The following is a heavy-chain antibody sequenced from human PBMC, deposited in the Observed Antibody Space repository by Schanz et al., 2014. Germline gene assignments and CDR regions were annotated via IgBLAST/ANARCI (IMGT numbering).Heavy chain of an antibody. CDR3: PRDKSDSLFDY. J-gene: IGHJ4*02. V-gene: IGHV3-64*01. Sequence: EVQLVESGGGLVQPGGSLRLSCAASGFTFSTSTMHWVRQAPGKGLEYVSSISSKGDMTFYGNSVKGRFTISRDNSKNTLYLQVDTLSAEDTTVCCCPRDKSDSLFDYWGQGALVTVSS. CDR1: GFTFSTST. D-gene: IGHD2-21*02. CDR2: ISSKGDMT.